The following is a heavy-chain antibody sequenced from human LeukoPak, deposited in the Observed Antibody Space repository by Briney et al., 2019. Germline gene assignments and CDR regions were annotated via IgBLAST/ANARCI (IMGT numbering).Heavy chain of an antibody. V-gene: IGHV3-48*02. CDR1: GFPFIEYS. D-gene: IGHD1-1*01. CDR2: IGIDSGNT. Sequence: GGSLRLSCTAAGFPFIEYSMNWVRPVQGKGLEWISYIGIDSGNTKYADSVRGRFTISADEAKNSLYLQMNSLRDEDTAVYYCARDHNYAFDNWGQGTLVSVAS. CDR3: ARDHNYAFDN. J-gene: IGHJ4*02.